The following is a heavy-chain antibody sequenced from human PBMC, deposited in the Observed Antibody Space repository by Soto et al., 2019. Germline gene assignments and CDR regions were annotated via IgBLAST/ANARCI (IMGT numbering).Heavy chain of an antibody. CDR1: GYTFTSYG. Sequence: QVQLVQSGAEVKKPGASVKVSCKASGYTFTSYGISWVRQAPGQGLEWMGWISAYNGNTNYAQKLQGRVTISRDNAKNSLYLQMNSLRDEDTAVYYCAREIPSRGAGWFDPWGQGTLVTVSS. CDR3: AREIPSRGAGWFDP. J-gene: IGHJ5*02. D-gene: IGHD3-10*01. CDR2: ISAYNGNT. V-gene: IGHV1-18*01.